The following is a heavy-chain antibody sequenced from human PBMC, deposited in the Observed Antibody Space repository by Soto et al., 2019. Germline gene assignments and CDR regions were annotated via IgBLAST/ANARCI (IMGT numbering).Heavy chain of an antibody. J-gene: IGHJ6*02. D-gene: IGHD6-13*01. CDR1: GDSVSSNSAA. Sequence: SPTLSLTCAISGDSVSSNSAAWNWIRQSPSRGLEWLGRTYYRSKWYNDYAVSVKSRITINPDTSKNQFSLQLNSVTPEDTAVYYCAREQQLVDYYYYGMDVWGQGTTVTVSS. CDR3: AREQQLVDYYYYGMDV. V-gene: IGHV6-1*01. CDR2: TYYRSKWYN.